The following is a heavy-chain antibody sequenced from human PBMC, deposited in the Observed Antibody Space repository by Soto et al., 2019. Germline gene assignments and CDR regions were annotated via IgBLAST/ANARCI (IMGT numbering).Heavy chain of an antibody. CDR2: IIPIFGTA. Sequence: ASVKVSCKASGGTFSSYAISWVRQAAGQGLEWMGGIIPIFGTANYAQKFQGRVTITADESTSTAYMELSSLRSEDTAVYYCARDEYTSSSDPVHDWGQGTLVTVSS. V-gene: IGHV1-69*13. CDR1: GGTFSSYA. J-gene: IGHJ4*02. D-gene: IGHD6-6*01. CDR3: ARDEYTSSSDPVHD.